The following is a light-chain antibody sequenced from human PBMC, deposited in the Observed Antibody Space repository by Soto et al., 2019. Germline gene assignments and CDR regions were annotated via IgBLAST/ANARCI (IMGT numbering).Light chain of an antibody. CDR1: SSNIGSNY. J-gene: IGLJ2*01. CDR3: AAWDDSRSGVV. CDR2: RSS. V-gene: IGLV1-47*01. Sequence: QAVLTQPPSASGTPGQRVTISCSGSSSNIGSNYVYWYQQLPGTVPQLLIYRSSERPSGVPDRFSGSKSGTSASLAISGLRSEDEADYYCAAWDDSRSGVVFGGGTQLTVL.